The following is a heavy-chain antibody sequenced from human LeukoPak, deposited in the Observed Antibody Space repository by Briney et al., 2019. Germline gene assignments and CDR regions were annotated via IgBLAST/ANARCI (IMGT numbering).Heavy chain of an antibody. V-gene: IGHV1-2*02. J-gene: IGHJ5*02. CDR2: INPNSGGT. Sequence: ASVKVSCKASGYTFTGYYMHWVRQAPGQGLEWMGWINPNSGGTNYAQKLQGRVTMTRDTSISTAHMELSRLRSDDTAVYYCAREGGPTPGWFDPWGQGTLVTVSS. CDR3: AREGGPTPGWFDP. CDR1: GYTFTGYY. D-gene: IGHD3-16*01.